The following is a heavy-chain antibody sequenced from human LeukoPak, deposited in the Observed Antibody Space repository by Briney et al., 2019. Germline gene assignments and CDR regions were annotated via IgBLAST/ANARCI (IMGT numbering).Heavy chain of an antibody. Sequence: PSKTLSLTDRVSGVSSSSCYWPCIQQPPGKGLEWIGFISNSAITDYNPSLKSRVTISRDTSKNHLSLKLNSVTAADTAVYYCARVGYFGSGSYYRDYFEYWGQGTLVTVSS. V-gene: IGHV4-59*01. D-gene: IGHD3-10*01. CDR1: GVSSSSCY. J-gene: IGHJ4*02. CDR2: ISNSAIT. CDR3: ARVGYFGSGSYYRDYFEY.